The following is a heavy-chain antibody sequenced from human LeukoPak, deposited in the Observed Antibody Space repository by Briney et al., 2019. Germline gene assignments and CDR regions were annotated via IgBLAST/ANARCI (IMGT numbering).Heavy chain of an antibody. CDR1: GGSFSGYY. J-gene: IGHJ3*02. Sequence: SETLSLTCALYGGSFSGYYWSWIRQPPGKGLEWIGEINHSGSTNYNPSLKSRVTISVDTSKNQFSLKLSSVTAADTAVYYCARGIDIVVVPAARDLNAFDIWGQGTMVTVSS. CDR3: ARGIDIVVVPAARDLNAFDI. V-gene: IGHV4-34*01. CDR2: INHSGST. D-gene: IGHD2-2*01.